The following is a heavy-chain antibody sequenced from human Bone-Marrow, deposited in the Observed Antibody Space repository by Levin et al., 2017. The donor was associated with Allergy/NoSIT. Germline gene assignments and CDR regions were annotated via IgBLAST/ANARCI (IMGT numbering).Heavy chain of an antibody. V-gene: IGHV3-21*01. CDR3: ARVKDYYGSGSYYFFLDYFDY. J-gene: IGHJ4*02. Sequence: GGSLRLSCAASGFTFSSYSMNWVRQAPGKGLEWVSSISSSSSYIYYADSVKGRFTISRDNAKNSLYLQMNSLRAEDTAVYYCARVKDYYGSGSYYFFLDYFDYWGQGTLVTVSS. CDR1: GFTFSSYS. D-gene: IGHD3-10*01. CDR2: ISSSSSYI.